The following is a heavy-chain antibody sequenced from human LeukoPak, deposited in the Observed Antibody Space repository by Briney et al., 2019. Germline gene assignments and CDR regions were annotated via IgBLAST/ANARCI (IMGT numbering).Heavy chain of an antibody. D-gene: IGHD3-22*01. CDR3: ARGRGWYYDSSGYYSGAPGVLDY. Sequence: ASVKVSCKASGYTFTGYYMHWVRQAPGQGLEWMGWINPNSGDTNYAQKFQGRVTMTRDTSISTAYMELSRLRSDDTAVYYCARGRGWYYDSSGYYSGAPGVLDYWGQGTLVTVSS. CDR1: GYTFTGYY. J-gene: IGHJ4*02. CDR2: INPNSGDT. V-gene: IGHV1-2*02.